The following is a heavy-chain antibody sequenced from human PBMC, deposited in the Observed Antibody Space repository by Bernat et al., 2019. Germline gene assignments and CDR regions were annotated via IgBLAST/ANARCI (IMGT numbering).Heavy chain of an antibody. V-gene: IGHV3-21*01. CDR3: ERDRDGGLWFDI. CDR2: ISSSSSYI. J-gene: IGHJ3*02. D-gene: IGHD5-24*01. CDR1: GFTFSSYS. Sequence: EVQLVESGGGLVKPGGSLRLSCAASGFTFSSYSMNWVRQAPGKGLEWVSSISSSSSYIYYADSVKGRFIISRDNAKNSLYLQMNSLRAEDTAVYYCERDRDGGLWFDIWGQGTMVTVSS.